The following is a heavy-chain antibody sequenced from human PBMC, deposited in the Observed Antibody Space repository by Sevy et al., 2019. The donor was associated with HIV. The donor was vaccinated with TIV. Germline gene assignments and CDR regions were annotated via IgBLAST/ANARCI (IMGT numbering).Heavy chain of an antibody. J-gene: IGHJ4*02. CDR2: INPNSRGT. CDR1: GYTFTGYY. Sequence: DAVKVSCKASGYTFTGYYMHWVRQAPGQGLEWTGRINPNSRGTNYPQKFQGRVTMTRDMSISTAYMELSRLRSDDTAVYYCASNYDDSSGYYNWGQGTLVFVSS. CDR3: ASNYDDSSGYYN. V-gene: IGHV1-2*06. D-gene: IGHD3-22*01.